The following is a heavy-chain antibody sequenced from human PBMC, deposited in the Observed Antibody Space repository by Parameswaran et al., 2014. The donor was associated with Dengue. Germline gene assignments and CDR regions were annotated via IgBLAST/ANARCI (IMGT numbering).Heavy chain of an antibody. J-gene: IGHJ4*02. Sequence: WVRQAPGQGLEWMGIINPSGDSTRYAQKLQGRVTMTRDTSTSTVYMELGSLTFEDTAVYYCARAVLTGYYGDFWGQGTLVTVSS. V-gene: IGHV1-46*01. D-gene: IGHD3-9*01. CDR3: ARAVLTGYYGDF. CDR2: INPSGDST.